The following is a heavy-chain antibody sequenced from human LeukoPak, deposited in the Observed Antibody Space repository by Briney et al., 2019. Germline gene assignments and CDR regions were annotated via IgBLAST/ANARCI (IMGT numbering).Heavy chain of an antibody. Sequence: GGSLRLSCAASGFTFSNFWMSWVRQTPGKGLEWVATIKHDGSEKYSVDSLKGRFTISRDNAKNLLYLQMNSLRVEDTAVYHCARETRLLSYWGQGTLVTVSS. CDR3: ARETRLLSY. D-gene: IGHD3-3*01. J-gene: IGHJ4*02. V-gene: IGHV3-7*01. CDR2: IKHDGSEK. CDR1: GFTFSNFW.